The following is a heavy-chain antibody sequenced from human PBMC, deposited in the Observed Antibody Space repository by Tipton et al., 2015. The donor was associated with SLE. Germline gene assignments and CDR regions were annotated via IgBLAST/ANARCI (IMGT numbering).Heavy chain of an antibody. CDR3: SRASWGSSGYYSGRYFDY. J-gene: IGHJ4*02. CDR1: GASISTHY. D-gene: IGHD3-22*01. CDR2: ISYTGNT. V-gene: IGHV4-59*11. Sequence: TLSLTCTVSGASISTHYWSWIRQPPGKGLEWIGYISYTGNTNFNPSLKSRVTMSVATSKNQFSLRLTSVTAADTAVYYCSRASWGSSGYYSGRYFDYWGQGTLVTVSS.